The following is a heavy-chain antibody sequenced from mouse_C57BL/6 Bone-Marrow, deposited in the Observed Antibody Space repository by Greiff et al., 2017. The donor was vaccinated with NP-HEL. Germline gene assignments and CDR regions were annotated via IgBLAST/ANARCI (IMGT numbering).Heavy chain of an antibody. J-gene: IGHJ1*03. CDR3: ARRRGGSSYDWYFDV. V-gene: IGHV1-81*01. CDR2: IYPRSGNT. D-gene: IGHD1-1*01. Sequence: QVHVKQSGAELARPGASVKLSCKASGYTFTSYGISWVKQRTGQGLEWIGEIYPRSGNTYYNEKFKGKATLTADKSSSTAYMELRSLTSEDSAVYFCARRRGGSSYDWYFDVWGTGTTVTVSS. CDR1: GYTFTSYG.